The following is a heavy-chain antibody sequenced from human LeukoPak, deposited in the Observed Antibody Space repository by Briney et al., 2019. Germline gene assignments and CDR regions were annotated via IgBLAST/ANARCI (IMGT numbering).Heavy chain of an antibody. CDR3: ARAASRSYYYFDY. J-gene: IGHJ4*02. D-gene: IGHD2-21*01. Sequence: KPGGSLRLSCAASGFTFSDYSMNWVRQAPGKGLEWVSSISRNSGYIYDADSVKGQFTISRDNAKNSLYLQMNSLRAEDTAVYYCARAASRSYYYFDYWGQGALVTVSS. CDR2: ISRNSGYI. V-gene: IGHV3-21*01. CDR1: GFTFSDYS.